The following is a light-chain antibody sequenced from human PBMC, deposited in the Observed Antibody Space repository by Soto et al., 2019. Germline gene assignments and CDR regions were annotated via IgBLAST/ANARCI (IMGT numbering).Light chain of an antibody. Sequence: DIQLTQSPSFLSASVGDRVTITCRASQGISSFLAWYQQKPGKAPKLLIYSASTLQSGFPSRFSGSGHGREFTLTISSLQPDDIATYYCQQLNNYPYTFGQGTKLEIK. J-gene: IGKJ2*01. CDR2: SAS. CDR3: QQLNNYPYT. CDR1: QGISSF. V-gene: IGKV1-9*01.